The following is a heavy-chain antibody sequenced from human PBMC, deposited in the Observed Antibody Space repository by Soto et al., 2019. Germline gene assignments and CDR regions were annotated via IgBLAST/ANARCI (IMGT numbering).Heavy chain of an antibody. CDR2: IYPGDSDT. J-gene: IGHJ6*02. V-gene: IGHV5-51*01. D-gene: IGHD5-18*01. CDR1: GYSFTSYW. Sequence: GESLKISCKGSGYSFTSYWIGWVRQMPGKGLEWMGIIYPGDSDTRYSPSFQGQVTISADKSISTTYLQWSSLKASDTAMYYCARHFTVCHDSVSCGYSYQYGMDVWGQGTTVTVSS. CDR3: ARHFTVCHDSVSCGYSYQYGMDV.